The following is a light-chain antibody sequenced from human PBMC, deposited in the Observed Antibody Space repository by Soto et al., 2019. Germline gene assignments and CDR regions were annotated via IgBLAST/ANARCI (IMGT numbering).Light chain of an antibody. CDR1: QSVSSQ. CDR3: QQRHNWPIT. V-gene: IGKV3-11*01. J-gene: IGKJ5*01. Sequence: EIVLTQSPATLSLSPGERATLSFRASQSVSSQLAWYQQKPGQAPRLLIHDASNRATGIPARFSGSGSGTDFTLTISGLEPADLGVYYCQQRHNWPITFGQGTRLEI. CDR2: DAS.